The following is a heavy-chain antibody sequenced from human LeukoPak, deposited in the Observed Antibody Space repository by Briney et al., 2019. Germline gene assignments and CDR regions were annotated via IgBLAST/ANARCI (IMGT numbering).Heavy chain of an antibody. Sequence: GGSLRLSCAASGFTFSNYAMSWVRQAPGKGLEWVSGISASGGSTFYADSVKGRFTVSRDSSKITLYLQMNSLRAEDTAVYYCAKRSGSSWYGDFDYWGQGTLVTVSS. D-gene: IGHD6-13*01. CDR1: GFTFSNYA. CDR2: ISASGGST. CDR3: AKRSGSSWYGDFDY. V-gene: IGHV3-23*01. J-gene: IGHJ4*02.